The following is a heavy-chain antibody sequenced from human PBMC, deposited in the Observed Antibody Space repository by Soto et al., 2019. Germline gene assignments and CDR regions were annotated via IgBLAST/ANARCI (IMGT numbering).Heavy chain of an antibody. J-gene: IGHJ4*02. V-gene: IGHV1-69*02. CDR1: GDTFSFYT. CDR2: INPILSMS. Sequence: QVHLVQSGAEVKKPGSSVKVSCKASGDTFSFYTINWVRQAPGLGLEWVGRINPILSMSNYAQKFQGRVTMTADKSTSTAYMELRSLRSEDTAIYYCATSYGSGYRAFDYWGQGALVTVSS. D-gene: IGHD3-10*01. CDR3: ATSYGSGYRAFDY.